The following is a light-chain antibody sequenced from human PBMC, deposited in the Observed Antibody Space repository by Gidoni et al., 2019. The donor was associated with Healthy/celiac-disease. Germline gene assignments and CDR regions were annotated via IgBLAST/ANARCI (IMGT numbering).Light chain of an antibody. J-gene: IGKJ2*01. V-gene: IGKV1-5*01. CDR1: QSISSW. CDR3: QQYNSYSPYT. Sequence: DIHMTQSPSTLSASVGDRVTITCRASQSISSWLAWYQQKPGKAPKLLIYDASSLESGVPSRFSGSGSGTEFTLTISSLQPDDFATYYCQQYNSYSPYTFPHGPKLGIK. CDR2: DAS.